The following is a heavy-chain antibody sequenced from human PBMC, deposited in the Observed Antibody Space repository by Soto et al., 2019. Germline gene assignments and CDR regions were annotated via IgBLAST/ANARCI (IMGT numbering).Heavy chain of an antibody. D-gene: IGHD3-22*01. J-gene: IGHJ4*02. CDR3: ARGSHYYYYDSSGYPAGRGPLDY. Sequence: ASVKVSCKASGGTFSSYAISWVRQAPGQGLEWMGGIIPIFGTANYAQKFQGRVKITADESTSTAYMELSSLRSEDTAVYYCARGSHYYYYDSSGYPAGRGPLDYWGQGTLVTISS. V-gene: IGHV1-69*13. CDR2: IIPIFGTA. CDR1: GGTFSSYA.